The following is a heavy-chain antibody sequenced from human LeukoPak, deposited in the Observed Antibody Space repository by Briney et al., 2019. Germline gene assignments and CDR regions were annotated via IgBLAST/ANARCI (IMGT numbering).Heavy chain of an antibody. CDR3: ARTCISTSCYVIY. Sequence: ASVKVSCKASGYSFTSYAYNWVRQAPGQGLEWMGWISAYNGNTNYAQKLQGRVTMTTDTSTSTAYMELRSLSSDDTAVYYCARTCISTSCYVIYWGQGTLVTVSS. CDR1: GYSFTSYA. CDR2: ISAYNGNT. D-gene: IGHD2-2*01. J-gene: IGHJ4*02. V-gene: IGHV1-18*01.